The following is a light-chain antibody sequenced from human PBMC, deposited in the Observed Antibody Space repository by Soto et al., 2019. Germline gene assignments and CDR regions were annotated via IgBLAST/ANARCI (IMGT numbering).Light chain of an antibody. V-gene: IGLV2-14*01. Sequence: QAVVTQPASVSGSPGQSITISCTGTSRDVGAYNYVSWYQHHPGKAPKLLIYQVTYRPSGVSTRFAGSKSGNTASLTISGLQAEDEADYYCSSNTAKFTYVFGTGTKLTVL. CDR2: QVT. CDR1: SRDVGAYNY. J-gene: IGLJ1*01. CDR3: SSNTAKFTYV.